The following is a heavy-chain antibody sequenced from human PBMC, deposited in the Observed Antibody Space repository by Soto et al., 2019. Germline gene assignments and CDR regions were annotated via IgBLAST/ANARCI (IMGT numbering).Heavy chain of an antibody. CDR1: GYTFTSYG. J-gene: IGHJ5*02. CDR2: ISAYNGNT. CDR3: ARDGMIVVVPRAHNWFDP. V-gene: IGHV1-18*01. Sequence: QVQLVQSGAEVKKPGASVKVSCKASGYTFTSYGISWVRQAPGQGLEWMGWISAYNGNTNYAQKLQGRVTMTTDTXTXTXSMELRSLRSDDTAVYYCARDGMIVVVPRAHNWFDPWGQGTLVTVSS. D-gene: IGHD3-22*01.